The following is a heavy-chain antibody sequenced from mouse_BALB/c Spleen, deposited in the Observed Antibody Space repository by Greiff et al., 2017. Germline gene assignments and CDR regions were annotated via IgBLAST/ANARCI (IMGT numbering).Heavy chain of an antibody. CDR1: GYTFTSYW. CDR2: INPSTGYT. CDR3: ARMLLRAMDY. Sequence: VQVVESGAELAKPGASVKMSCKASGYTFTSYWMHWVKQRPGQGLEWIGYINPSTGYTEYNQKFKDKATLTADKSSSTAYMQLSSLTSEDSAVYYCARMLLRAMDYWGQGTSVTVSS. J-gene: IGHJ4*01. V-gene: IGHV1-7*01. D-gene: IGHD1-1*01.